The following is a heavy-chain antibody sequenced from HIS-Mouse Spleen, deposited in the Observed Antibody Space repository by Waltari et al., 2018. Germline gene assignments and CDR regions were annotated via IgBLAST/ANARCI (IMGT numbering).Heavy chain of an antibody. CDR3: AREIPYSSSWYDWYFDL. V-gene: IGHV4-39*07. CDR1: GGSIISRRYY. D-gene: IGHD6-13*01. Sequence: QLQLQESGPGLVKPSETLSLTCTFSGGSIISRRYYWGWIRQPPGKGLEWTGSTYYSGSTYYNPSLKSRVTISVDTSKNQFSLKLSSVTAADTAVYYCAREIPYSSSWYDWYFDLWGRGTLVTVSS. J-gene: IGHJ2*01. CDR2: TYYSGST.